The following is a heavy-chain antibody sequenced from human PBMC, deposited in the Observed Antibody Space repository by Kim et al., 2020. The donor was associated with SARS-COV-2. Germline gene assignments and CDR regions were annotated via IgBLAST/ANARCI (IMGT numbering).Heavy chain of an antibody. CDR1: RFTFSSYS. Sequence: GGSLRLSCAASRFTFSSYSMNWVRQAPGKGLEWVSSISSSSSYIYYADSVKVRFTISRDNAKNSLYLQMNSLRAEDTAVYYCAREGQLVALGVWGQGTLVTVSS. CDR3: AREGQLVALGV. D-gene: IGHD6-6*01. J-gene: IGHJ4*02. V-gene: IGHV3-21*01. CDR2: ISSSSSYI.